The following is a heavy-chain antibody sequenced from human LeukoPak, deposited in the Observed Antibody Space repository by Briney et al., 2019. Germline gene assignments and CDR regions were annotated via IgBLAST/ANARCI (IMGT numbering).Heavy chain of an antibody. V-gene: IGHV4-61*01. CDR1: GGSVNSGNYY. D-gene: IGHD3-10*01. CDR3: ARGRVRFDP. CDR2: IYYSGST. Sequence: SETLSLTCTVSGGSVNSGNYYWSWIRQPPGKGLEWIGYIYYSGSTNYNPSLKSRVTISVDTSMNQFSLKLSSVTAADTAVYYCARGRVRFDPWGQGTLVTVSS. J-gene: IGHJ5*02.